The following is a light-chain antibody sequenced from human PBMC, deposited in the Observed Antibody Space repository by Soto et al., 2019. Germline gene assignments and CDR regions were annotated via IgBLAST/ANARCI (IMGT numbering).Light chain of an antibody. Sequence: EIVLTQSPGTLSLSPGERAALSCRSSQSVDSRFLAWYQQKPGQAPRLLIYGASSRATGIPDRFSGSGSGTDFTLTISRLEPEDFAVYYCQHYGNSRAFGQGTKVEI. CDR1: QSVDSRF. CDR2: GAS. V-gene: IGKV3-20*01. CDR3: QHYGNSRA. J-gene: IGKJ1*01.